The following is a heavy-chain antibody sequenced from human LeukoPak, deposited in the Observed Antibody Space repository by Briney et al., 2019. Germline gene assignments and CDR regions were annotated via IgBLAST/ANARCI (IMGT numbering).Heavy chain of an antibody. Sequence: PGRSLRLSCAASGMAFRNYGFHWVRQAPGKGLEWVTIIWYDGSNEYYADSVKGRFAFSRDNSKNTLYLQMNSLRAEDTAVYYCAKDKLWSFDYWGQGTLVTVSS. D-gene: IGHD5-18*01. V-gene: IGHV3-33*06. CDR1: GMAFRNYG. J-gene: IGHJ4*02. CDR2: IWYDGSNE. CDR3: AKDKLWSFDY.